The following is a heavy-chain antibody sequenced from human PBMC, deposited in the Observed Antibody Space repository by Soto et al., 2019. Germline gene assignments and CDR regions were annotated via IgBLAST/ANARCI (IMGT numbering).Heavy chain of an antibody. J-gene: IGHJ6*02. CDR3: ARGNWNYYYGFDV. V-gene: IGHV3-7*01. CDR2: IKPDGSEQ. Sequence: GGSLRLSCAASGFTFSSYSMNWVRQAPGKGPEWVANIKPDGSEQYYVDSVKGRFTISRDNANNSLYLQMNSLRAEDTAVYFCARGNWNYYYGFDVWGQGTTVTVYS. CDR1: GFTFSSYS. D-gene: IGHD1-20*01.